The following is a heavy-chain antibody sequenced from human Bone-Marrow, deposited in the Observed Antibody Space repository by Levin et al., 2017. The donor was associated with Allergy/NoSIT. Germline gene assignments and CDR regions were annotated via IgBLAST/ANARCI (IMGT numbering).Heavy chain of an antibody. J-gene: IGHJ4*02. CDR1: GFTFRYYA. CDR2: IGGSRDST. D-gene: IGHD5-18*01. Sequence: GESLKISCAASGFTFRYYAMSWVRQAPGKGLEWVSGIGGSRDSTHHADSAKGRFSISRDNSKNTPYLQMNSLRGEDTAVYYFAKERGSVLDTGALECWGQGTPVTVSS. V-gene: IGHV3-23*01. CDR3: AKERGSVLDTGALEC.